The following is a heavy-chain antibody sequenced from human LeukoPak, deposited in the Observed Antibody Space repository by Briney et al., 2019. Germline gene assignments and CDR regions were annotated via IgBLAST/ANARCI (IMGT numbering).Heavy chain of an antibody. CDR3: AREFTLQVAAAYEGFDY. J-gene: IGHJ4*02. Sequence: SETLSLTCTVSGGSISSSSYYWGWIRQPPGKGLEWIGSIYYSGSTYYNPSLKSRVTISVDTSKNQFSLKLSSVTAADTAVYYCAREFTLQVAAAYEGFDYWGQGTLVTVSS. D-gene: IGHD6-13*01. V-gene: IGHV4-39*07. CDR2: IYYSGST. CDR1: GGSISSSSYY.